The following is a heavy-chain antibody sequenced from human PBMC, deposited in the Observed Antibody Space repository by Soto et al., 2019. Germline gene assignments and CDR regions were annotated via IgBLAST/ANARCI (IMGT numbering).Heavy chain of an antibody. CDR2: IIVGSGNT. D-gene: IGHD1-20*01. V-gene: IGHV1-58*01. J-gene: IGHJ4*02. CDR3: ARGITLPTPLDY. Sequence: ASVKVSCKSPRFTFTSSAVHSFRHDHGQSLEWMGWIIVGSGNTNYAQKFQERVTITRDTSASTAYMELSSLRSEDTAVYYCARGITLPTPLDYWGQGTLVTVSS. CDR1: RFTFTSSA.